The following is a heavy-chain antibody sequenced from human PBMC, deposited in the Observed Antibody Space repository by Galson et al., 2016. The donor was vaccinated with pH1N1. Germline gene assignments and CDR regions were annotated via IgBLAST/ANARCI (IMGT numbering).Heavy chain of an antibody. CDR3: ARSPGYMVTALDN. J-gene: IGHJ4*01. V-gene: IGHV1-69*13. CDR1: GGTFSSFG. CDR2: IIGMFAKT. D-gene: IGHD2-21*02. Sequence: SVKVSCKASGGTFSSFGISWVRQAPGQGLEWMGGIIGMFAKTNYAQKFQGRVTITADELTSTACMDLSSLTSEDTAVYYCARSPGYMVTALDNWGHGTLVTVSS.